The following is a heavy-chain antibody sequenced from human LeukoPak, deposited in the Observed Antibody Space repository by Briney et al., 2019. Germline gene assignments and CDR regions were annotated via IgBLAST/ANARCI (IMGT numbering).Heavy chain of an antibody. J-gene: IGHJ3*02. CDR1: GFTFSSYW. D-gene: IGHD1-26*01. Sequence: GGSLRLSCAASGFTFSSYWMHWVRQAPGKGLLWLSHISTDGSGTRFADSVKGRFTISRDNAKKMVYLQMNSLRAEDTAVYYCARGGSPPEALGDTFDIWGQGTMVTVSS. CDR3: ARGGSPPEALGDTFDI. V-gene: IGHV3-74*01. CDR2: ISTDGSGT.